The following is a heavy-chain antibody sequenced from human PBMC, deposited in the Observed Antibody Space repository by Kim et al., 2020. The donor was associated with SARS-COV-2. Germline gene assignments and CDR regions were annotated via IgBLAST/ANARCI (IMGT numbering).Heavy chain of an antibody. J-gene: IGHJ4*01. CDR3: ARGGYDLWTGYYPFDY. V-gene: IGHV4-61*01. D-gene: IGHD3-3*01. CDR1: GGSVSSGRYS. CDR2: IYYTGST. Sequence: SETLSLTCSVSGGSVSSGRYSWSWIRRPPGRGLEWIGNIYYTGSTNDNPSLNSRVTIAIDTSKNQFSLKLTSVTTTDTAVYYCARGGYDLWTGYYPFDY.